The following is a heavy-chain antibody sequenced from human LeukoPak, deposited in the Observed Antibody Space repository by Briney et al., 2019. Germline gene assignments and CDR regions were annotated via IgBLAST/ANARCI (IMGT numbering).Heavy chain of an antibody. CDR2: ISSSSYI. Sequence: GGSLRLSCAASGFTFSSYSMNWVRQAPGKGLEWVSSISSSSYIYYADSVKGRFTISRDNAKNSLYLQMNSLRAEDTAVYYCARDGLLWFGELFLGGFDYWGQGTLVTVSS. CDR3: ARDGLLWFGELFLGGFDY. V-gene: IGHV3-21*01. D-gene: IGHD3-10*01. CDR1: GFTFSSYS. J-gene: IGHJ4*02.